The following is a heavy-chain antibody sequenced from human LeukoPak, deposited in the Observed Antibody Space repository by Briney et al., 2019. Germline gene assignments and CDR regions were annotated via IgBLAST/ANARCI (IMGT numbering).Heavy chain of an antibody. CDR2: IRYDGSNK. CDR3: ARRGSRGYSYEV. V-gene: IGHV3-30*02. J-gene: IGHJ4*02. CDR1: GFTFSSYG. D-gene: IGHD5-18*01. Sequence: PGGSLRLSCAASGFTFSSYGMHWVRQAPGKGLEWVAFIRYDGSNKYYADSVKGRFTISRDNSKNTLYLQMNSLKASDTAMYYCARRGSRGYSYEVWGQGTLVTVSS.